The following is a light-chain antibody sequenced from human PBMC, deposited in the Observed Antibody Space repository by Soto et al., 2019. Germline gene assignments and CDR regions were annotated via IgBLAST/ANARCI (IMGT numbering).Light chain of an antibody. CDR1: QSISTY. Sequence: DIQMTQSPSTLSASVGDRVTITCRASQSISTYLAWYQQKPGKAPRLLMYDASILESGVPSRFSGSGSGTEFTLAISSLQPDDFATYYCQQYDNYSGTFGQGTKVDI. J-gene: IGKJ1*01. V-gene: IGKV1-5*01. CDR2: DAS. CDR3: QQYDNYSGT.